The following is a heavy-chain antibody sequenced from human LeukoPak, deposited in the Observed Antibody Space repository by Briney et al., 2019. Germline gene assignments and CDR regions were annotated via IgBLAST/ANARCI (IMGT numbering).Heavy chain of an antibody. J-gene: IGHJ4*02. CDR3: ARSVDIDY. D-gene: IGHD5-12*01. Sequence: GGSLRLSCAASGFTFNNYCMNWVRQAPGKGLEWVSYISSSSSTIYYADSVKGRFTISRDNAENSLYLQMNSLRAEDTAVYYCARSVDIDYWGQGTLVTVSS. CDR2: ISSSSSTI. V-gene: IGHV3-48*01. CDR1: GFTFNNYC.